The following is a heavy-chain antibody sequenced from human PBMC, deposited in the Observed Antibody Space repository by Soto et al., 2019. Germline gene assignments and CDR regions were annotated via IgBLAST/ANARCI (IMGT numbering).Heavy chain of an antibody. CDR1: GVSISTDY. Sequence: QVQLQESGPGLVKPSETLSLTCTFSGVSISTDYWTWIRQPPGKGLEWIGQVFYSWNTNYNTSLKGRVTISLEESRNQSSLRLSSVTAADTAMYDCASRDSNDAFDIWGQGTLVNVSS. CDR2: VFYSWNT. D-gene: IGHD2-15*01. J-gene: IGHJ3*02. V-gene: IGHV4-59*01. CDR3: ASRDSNDAFDI.